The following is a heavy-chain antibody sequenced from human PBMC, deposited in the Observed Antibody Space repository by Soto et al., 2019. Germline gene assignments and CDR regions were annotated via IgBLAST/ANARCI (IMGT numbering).Heavy chain of an antibody. J-gene: IGHJ4*02. Sequence: GGSLRLSCAASGFTFGAYAIHWVRQRPGQGLEWVALISHDGSGNFYADSVKGRFSLSRDDSKNTVFLQMASLRVEDTALYYCAKESPPDRGGQDIWGQGTLVTVSS. CDR1: GFTFGAYA. V-gene: IGHV3-30*18. D-gene: IGHD3-16*01. CDR3: AKESPPDRGGQDI. CDR2: ISHDGSGN.